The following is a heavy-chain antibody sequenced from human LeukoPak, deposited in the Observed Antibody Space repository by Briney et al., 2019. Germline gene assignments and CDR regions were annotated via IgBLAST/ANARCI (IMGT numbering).Heavy chain of an antibody. J-gene: IGHJ3*02. D-gene: IGHD1-26*01. V-gene: IGHV4-59*08. CDR3: ARRRRMRSGSYRVGAFDI. CDR1: GGSISSYY. CDR2: ICYSGST. Sequence: SETLPLTCAVSGGSISSYYWSWIRQPPGKGLEWVGYICYSGSTNYNPSPKSRVTISENTSKNQFSQKQSSVTAADTAVYYCARRRRMRSGSYRVGAFDIWGQGTMVTVSS.